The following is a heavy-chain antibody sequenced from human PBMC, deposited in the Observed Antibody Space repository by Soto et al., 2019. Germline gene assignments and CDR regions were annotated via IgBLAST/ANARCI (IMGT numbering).Heavy chain of an antibody. CDR1: GFTFSVHY. J-gene: IGHJ6*01. D-gene: IGHD1-26*01. Sequence: EVQLVESGGGLVQPGGSLRLSCVASGFTFSVHYMDWVRQAPGKGLEWVARSRNRVNSHTTEYAASVKGRFTISRDESKSSLYLQMNSLKIEDTAVYYCTRGLLGGAPSYTFHGMDVWGQGTTVTVSS. CDR2: SRNRVNSHTT. CDR3: TRGLLGGAPSYTFHGMDV. V-gene: IGHV3-72*01.